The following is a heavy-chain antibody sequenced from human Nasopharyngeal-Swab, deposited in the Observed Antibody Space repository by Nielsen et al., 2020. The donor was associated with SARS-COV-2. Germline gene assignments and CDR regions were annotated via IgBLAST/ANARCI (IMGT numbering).Heavy chain of an antibody. D-gene: IGHD2/OR15-2a*01. J-gene: IGHJ4*02. CDR2: VKQDGTEK. Sequence: GGSLRLSCAASGFTFSPYWMTWVRQAPGKGLEWVANVKQDGTEKYFVDSVKSRFTISRDNAKNSLYLHMNSLRAEDTAGYYCARDEILDYWGQGTLVTVSS. CDR3: ARDEILDY. V-gene: IGHV3-7*01. CDR1: GFTFSPYW.